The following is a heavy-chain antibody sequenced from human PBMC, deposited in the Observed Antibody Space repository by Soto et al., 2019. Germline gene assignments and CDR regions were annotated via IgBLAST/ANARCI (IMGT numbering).Heavy chain of an antibody. Sequence: KASETLSLTCTVSGYSVSSSNWWGWIRQPPGKGLEWIGYIFYTGTSNYNPSLKSRVTLSVDTSKNQISLKLRSVTAVDTAVYYCARKGVNGTFNIWGQGTMVTVSS. D-gene: IGHD2-8*01. CDR3: ARKGVNGTFNI. J-gene: IGHJ3*02. V-gene: IGHV4-28*01. CDR2: IFYTGTS. CDR1: GYSVSSSNW.